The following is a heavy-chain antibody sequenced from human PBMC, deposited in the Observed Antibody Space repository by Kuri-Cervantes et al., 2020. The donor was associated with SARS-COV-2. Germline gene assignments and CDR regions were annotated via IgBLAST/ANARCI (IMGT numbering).Heavy chain of an antibody. CDR1: GFTFRGSA. D-gene: IGHD2-15*01. V-gene: IGHV3-73*01. CDR2: IRRKSSNYAT. Sequence: GGSLRLSCAASGFTFRGSAMHWVRQASGKGLEWLGRIRRKSSNYATAYAASVQGRFTVSRDDSKNTAFLQMNSLKTEDTAVYYCTRSGGSWNDAFDIWGQGTMVPSPQ. J-gene: IGHJ3*02. CDR3: TRSGGSWNDAFDI.